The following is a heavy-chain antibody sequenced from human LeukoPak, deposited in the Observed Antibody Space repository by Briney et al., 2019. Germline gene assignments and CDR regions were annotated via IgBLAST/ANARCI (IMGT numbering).Heavy chain of an antibody. D-gene: IGHD3-10*01. V-gene: IGHV3-9*01. Sequence: PAGGSLRLSCAASGFTFDDYGMHWVRQAPGKGLEWVSGISWNSDSVGYADSVKGRFTISRDNAENSLYLQMNSLRAEDTALYYCAKDFGPVGSGNDAFDIWGQGTMVTVSS. CDR2: ISWNSDSV. J-gene: IGHJ3*02. CDR1: GFTFDDYG. CDR3: AKDFGPVGSGNDAFDI.